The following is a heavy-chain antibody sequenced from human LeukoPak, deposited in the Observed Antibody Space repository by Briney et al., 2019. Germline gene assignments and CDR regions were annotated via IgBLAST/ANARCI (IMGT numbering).Heavy chain of an antibody. J-gene: IGHJ4*02. CDR2: INPSSGDT. CDR3: ARDRVVAAATMSDY. CDR1: GYAFTDYY. D-gene: IGHD2-15*01. V-gene: IGHV1-2*02. Sequence: ASVKVSCKASGYAFTDYYIHWVRQAPGQGLEWMGWINPSSGDTHPAQKLQGRVTMTSDTSTSTVYMKLNWLRSDDAAVFYCARDRVVAAATMSDYWGQGTLVTVSS.